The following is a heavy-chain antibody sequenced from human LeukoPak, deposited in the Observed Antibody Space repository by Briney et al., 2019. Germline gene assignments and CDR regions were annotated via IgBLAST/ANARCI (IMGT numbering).Heavy chain of an antibody. CDR3: AREGRQWAVGRWFDP. Sequence: GGSLRLSCAASGFTFSSYWMSWVRQAPGKGLEGVANIKPDGSEKYYVASVKGRFTISRDNAKNSLYLQMNSLRADDTAVYYCAREGRQWAVGRWFDPWGQGTLVTVSS. CDR2: IKPDGSEK. J-gene: IGHJ5*02. V-gene: IGHV3-7*03. D-gene: IGHD6-19*01. CDR1: GFTFSSYW.